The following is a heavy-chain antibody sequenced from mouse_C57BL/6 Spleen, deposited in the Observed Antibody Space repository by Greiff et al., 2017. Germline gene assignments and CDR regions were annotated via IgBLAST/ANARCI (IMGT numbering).Heavy chain of an antibody. Sequence: VQLQQSGAELVKPGASVKLSCTASGFNIKDYYMHWVKQRTEQGLEWIGKIDPEDGETKYAPKFQGKATITADTSSNTAYLQLSSLTSEDTAVYNCATRRGLYYEYDVGYIGVWGTGTTVTLSS. J-gene: IGHJ1*03. V-gene: IGHV14-2*01. D-gene: IGHD2-4*01. CDR1: GFNIKDYY. CDR2: IDPEDGET. CDR3: ATRRGLYYEYDVGYIGV.